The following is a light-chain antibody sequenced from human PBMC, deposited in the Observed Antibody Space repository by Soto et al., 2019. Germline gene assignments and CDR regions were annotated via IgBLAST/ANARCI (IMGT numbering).Light chain of an antibody. CDR2: GNN. Sequence: QSVLTQPPSVSGAPGQRVTISCTGSSSNIGAGYDVHWYQQLPGTAPKLLIFGNNNRPSGVPDRFSGSKSGTSASLATTGLQAEDEADYYCQSYDSSVSGWVFGGGTKVTVL. CDR3: QSYDSSVSGWV. J-gene: IGLJ3*02. V-gene: IGLV1-40*01. CDR1: SSNIGAGYD.